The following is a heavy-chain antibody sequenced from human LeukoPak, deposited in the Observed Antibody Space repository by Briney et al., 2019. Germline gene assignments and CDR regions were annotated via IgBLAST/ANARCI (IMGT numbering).Heavy chain of an antibody. J-gene: IGHJ4*02. CDR2: INWNGGST. Sequence: GGSLRLSSAASGFTFDDYGMSWVRRGPGKGLEWVSGINWNGGSTGYGDSVKGRFTISRDNAKNSLYLQMNSLRAEDTALYYCARDTFGSGALDYWGQGTLVTVSS. V-gene: IGHV3-20*04. CDR1: GFTFDDYG. D-gene: IGHD3-3*01. CDR3: ARDTFGSGALDY.